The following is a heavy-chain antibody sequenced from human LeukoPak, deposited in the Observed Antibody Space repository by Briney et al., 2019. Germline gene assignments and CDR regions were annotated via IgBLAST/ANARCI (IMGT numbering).Heavy chain of an antibody. J-gene: IGHJ3*02. V-gene: IGHV4-39*01. CDR2: INHNGNT. CDR1: GGSISSGGYY. D-gene: IGHD6-6*01. CDR3: ARHGLVAARHAFDI. Sequence: SQTLSLTCTVSGGSISSGGYYWSWIRQPPGTGLEWIGEINHNGNTNYNPSLKSRVTISVDTSKDQFSVKLSSVTAADTAVYYCARHGLVAARHAFDIWGQGTMVTVSS.